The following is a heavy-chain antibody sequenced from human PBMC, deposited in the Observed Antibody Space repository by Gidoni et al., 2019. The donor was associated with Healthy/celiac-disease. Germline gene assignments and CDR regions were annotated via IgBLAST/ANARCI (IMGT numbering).Heavy chain of an antibody. CDR2: ISGSGGST. Sequence: EVQLLASGGGLVQPGGSLSLSCAASGFTFSSYAMSWVRQAPGKGLEWVSAISGSGGSTYYADSVKGRFTISRDNSKNTLYLQMNSLRAEDTAVYYCAKVEESEQLAMYYFDYWGQGTLVTVSS. CDR3: AKVEESEQLAMYYFDY. J-gene: IGHJ4*02. D-gene: IGHD6-6*01. CDR1: GFTFSSYA. V-gene: IGHV3-23*01.